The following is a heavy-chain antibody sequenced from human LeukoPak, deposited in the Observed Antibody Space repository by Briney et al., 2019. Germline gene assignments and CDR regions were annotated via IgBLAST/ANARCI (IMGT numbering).Heavy chain of an antibody. CDR2: INPNSGDT. CDR1: GYTFTGYY. V-gene: IGHV1-2*02. Sequence: ASLKVSCKASGYTFTGYYMHWVRQAPGQGLEWMGWINPNSGDTNYAQKFQGRVTMTRDTSISTAYMEVSRLRSDDTAVYYCARGGSGYEDYYYYMDVWGKGTTVSVCS. CDR3: ARGGSGYEDYYYYMDV. D-gene: IGHD3-3*01. J-gene: IGHJ6*03.